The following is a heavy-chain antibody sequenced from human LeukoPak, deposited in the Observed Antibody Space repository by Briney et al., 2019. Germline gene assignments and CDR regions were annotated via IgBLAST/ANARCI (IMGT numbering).Heavy chain of an antibody. Sequence: SETLSLTCAVYGGSFCGYYWSWIRQPPGKGLEWIAEINHSGSTNYNPSLKSRVTISVDTSKNQFSLKLSSVTAADTAVYYCARGQTSVVTAIPYYFDYWGRGTLVTVSS. CDR1: GGSFCGYY. CDR3: ARGQTSVVTAIPYYFDY. V-gene: IGHV4-34*01. CDR2: INHSGST. J-gene: IGHJ4*02. D-gene: IGHD2-21*02.